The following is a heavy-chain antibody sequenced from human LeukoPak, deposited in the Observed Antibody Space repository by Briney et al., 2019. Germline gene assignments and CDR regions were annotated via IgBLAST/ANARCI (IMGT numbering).Heavy chain of an antibody. CDR2: ISNDGSRK. CDR3: ARDRAWNYFDY. D-gene: IGHD3-3*01. Sequence: GGSLRLSCAPSGFTFSRHGMHWVRQTPGKGLEWVAIISNDGSRKHYAHSVEGRFTISRDNSKKTLYLQMDSLRAEDTAVYYCARDRAWNYFDYWGQGTLVTVSS. J-gene: IGHJ4*02. V-gene: IGHV3-30*03. CDR1: GFTFSRHG.